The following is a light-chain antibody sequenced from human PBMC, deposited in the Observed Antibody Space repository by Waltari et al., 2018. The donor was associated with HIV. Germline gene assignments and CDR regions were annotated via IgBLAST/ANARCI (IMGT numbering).Light chain of an antibody. J-gene: IGLJ3*02. CDR3: QAWDSSTAT. CDR1: KLGDKY. CDR2: QDS. V-gene: IGLV3-1*01. Sequence: SYELTQPPSVSVSPGQTASINCSGDKLGDKYACWYQQKPGQSHVLVIYQDSKRPSGIPERFSGSNSGNTATLTISGTQAMDEADYYCQAWDSSTATFGGGTKLTVL.